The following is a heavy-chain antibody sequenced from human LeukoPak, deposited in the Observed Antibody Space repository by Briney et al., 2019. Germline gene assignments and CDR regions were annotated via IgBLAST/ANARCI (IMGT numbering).Heavy chain of an antibody. CDR1: GFTFSSYG. CDR2: ISSSSSYI. V-gene: IGHV3-21*01. Sequence: GRSLRLSCAASGFTFSSYGMHWVRQAPGKGLEWVSSISSSSSYIYYADSVKGRFTISRDNAKNSLYLQMNSLRAEDTAVYYCAREGEYYYGSGSYSTRYYYYGMDVWGQGTTVTVSS. CDR3: AREGEYYYGSGSYSTRYYYYGMDV. D-gene: IGHD3-10*01. J-gene: IGHJ6*02.